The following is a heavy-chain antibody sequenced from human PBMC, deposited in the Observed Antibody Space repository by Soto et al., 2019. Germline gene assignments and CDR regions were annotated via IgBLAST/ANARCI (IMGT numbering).Heavy chain of an antibody. V-gene: IGHV1-3*04. J-gene: IGHJ6*02. CDR1: GYSFTTHA. CDR3: ARGEQLYHYYYGMDV. Sequence: GASVKVSCKASGYSFTTHAMIWVRQAPGQRPEWMGWINTGNGNTRYSPKLQGRVNITRDTSASTAYMELSSLKSEDTAVYYCARGEQLYHYYYGMDVWGQGSKVTVS. CDR2: INTGNGNT.